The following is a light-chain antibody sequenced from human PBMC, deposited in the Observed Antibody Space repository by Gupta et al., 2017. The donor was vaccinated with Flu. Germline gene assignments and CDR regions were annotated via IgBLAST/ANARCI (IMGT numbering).Light chain of an antibody. J-gene: IGLJ3*02. CDR1: SSDIGIYND. Sequence: QSALTQPASVSGSPGQSISISCTGSSSDIGIYNDVSWYQQHPDKAPKLIIYAVTNRPSGVSDCFSGSKSGNTASLTISGLQAEDEADYYCSSYADTTLDVLFGGGTKLTVL. CDR3: SSYADTTLDVL. V-gene: IGLV2-14*03. CDR2: AVT.